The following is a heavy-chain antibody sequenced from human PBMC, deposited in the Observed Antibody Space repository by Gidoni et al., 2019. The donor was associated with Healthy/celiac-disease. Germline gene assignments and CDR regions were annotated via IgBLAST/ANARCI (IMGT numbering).Heavy chain of an antibody. CDR3: ARTQRAGMGAFDI. CDR1: GFPVSSNY. V-gene: IGHV3-66*01. CDR2: IYSGGST. D-gene: IGHD2-2*01. Sequence: EVQLVESGGGLVQPGGSLRLSCAASGFPVSSNYMSWVRQAPGKGLEWVSGIYSGGSTYYADSVKGRFTISRDNSKNTLYLQMNSLRAEDTAVYYCARTQRAGMGAFDIWGQGTMVTVSS. J-gene: IGHJ3*02.